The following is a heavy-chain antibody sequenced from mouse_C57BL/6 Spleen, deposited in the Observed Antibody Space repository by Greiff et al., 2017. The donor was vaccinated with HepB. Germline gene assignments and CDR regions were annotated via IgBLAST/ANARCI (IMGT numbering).Heavy chain of an antibody. J-gene: IGHJ3*01. CDR3: DRREFYYEYDAARYAD. CDR2: IKPNNGGT. D-gene: IGHD2-4*01. V-gene: IGHV1-18*01. CDR1: GYTFTDYN. Sequence: VQLQHSGPELVKPGASVKIPCKASGYTFTDYNMDWVKQSHGKSLEWIGDIKPNNGGTIYNQKFKGKATLAVDKSSSSAYMEPRSLTSEDTAVYYSDRREFYYEYDAARYADWGQGTLGTVSA.